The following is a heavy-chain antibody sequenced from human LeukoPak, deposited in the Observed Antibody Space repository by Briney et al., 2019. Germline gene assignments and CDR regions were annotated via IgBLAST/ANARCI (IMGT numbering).Heavy chain of an antibody. J-gene: IGHJ6*03. D-gene: IGHD4-17*01. Sequence: SVKGRFTISRDNAKNSLYLQMNSLRAEDTAVYYCARSDYGDYPVYYYYMDVWGKGTTVTVSS. CDR3: ARSDYGDYPVYYYYMDV. V-gene: IGHV3-48*01.